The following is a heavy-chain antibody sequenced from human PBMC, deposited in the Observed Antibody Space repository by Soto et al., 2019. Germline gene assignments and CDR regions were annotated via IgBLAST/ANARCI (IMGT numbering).Heavy chain of an antibody. Sequence: GGSLRLSCAASGFTFSSYGMHGVRQAPGKGLEWVAVIWYDGSNKYSQKFQGRVTITRDTSASTAYLELSSLRSEDKAVYSCARSEQQLVEVRFDPWGQGNLVTVSS. CDR3: ARSEQQLVEVRFDP. CDR1: GFTFSSYG. J-gene: IGHJ5*02. V-gene: IGHV3-33*01. CDR2: IWYDGSNK. D-gene: IGHD6-13*01.